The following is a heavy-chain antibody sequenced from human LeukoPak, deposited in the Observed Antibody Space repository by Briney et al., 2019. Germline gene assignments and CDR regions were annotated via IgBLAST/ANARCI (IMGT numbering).Heavy chain of an antibody. V-gene: IGHV4-34*01. CDR2: INRSGST. D-gene: IGHD1/OR15-1a*01. CDR3: ARSGETTIAYLD. CDR1: VGSFSSYH. J-gene: IGHJ4*02. Sequence: SETLSLTCAVSVGSFSSYHWSWIRQPPGKGLEWIGEINRSGSTHYNPSLKSRVTISVDASKNHFSLELSSVTAADTAVYFCARSGETTIAYLDWGQGTLVTVS.